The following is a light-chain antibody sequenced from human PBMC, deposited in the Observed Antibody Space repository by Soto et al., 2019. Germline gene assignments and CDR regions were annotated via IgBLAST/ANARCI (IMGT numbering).Light chain of an antibody. Sequence: DIQITQSPSSLSASVGDRVTITCRASQTISSYLYWYQQTPGRAPKLLIYAASSLQGGVPSRFSGSGSGTDFTLTISSLQPEDFATFYCQQTYGTPSTWTFGQGTKVEIK. V-gene: IGKV1-39*01. CDR2: AAS. J-gene: IGKJ1*01. CDR3: QQTYGTPSTWT. CDR1: QTISSY.